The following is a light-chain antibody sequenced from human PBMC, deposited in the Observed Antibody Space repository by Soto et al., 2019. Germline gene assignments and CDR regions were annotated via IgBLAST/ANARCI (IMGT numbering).Light chain of an antibody. CDR3: QQYGDSLLT. CDR1: QSISSSY. J-gene: IGKJ4*01. CDR2: HAS. Sequence: ENVLTQSPGTLSLSPGESATLSCRASQSISSSYLAWYQQKPGQTPRLLIYHASSRATGIPDRFSGSGSGTDFTLTISRLEPEDFAVYYCQQYGDSLLTFGGGTKVEIK. V-gene: IGKV3-20*01.